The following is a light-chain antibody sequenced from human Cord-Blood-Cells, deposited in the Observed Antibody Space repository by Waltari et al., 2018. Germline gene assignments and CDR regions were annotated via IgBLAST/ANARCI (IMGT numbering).Light chain of an antibody. CDR2: AAS. CDR3: QQSYSTPYT. CDR1: QSISSY. J-gene: IGKJ2*01. Sequence: DIQMTQSPSSLSASLGDRVSISCRASQSISSYLNWYQQKPGQAPKLLIYAASSLQSGVPSRFSGSGSGTDFTLTISSLEPEDFAAYYCQQSYSTPYTFGQGTKVEIK. V-gene: IGKV1-39*01.